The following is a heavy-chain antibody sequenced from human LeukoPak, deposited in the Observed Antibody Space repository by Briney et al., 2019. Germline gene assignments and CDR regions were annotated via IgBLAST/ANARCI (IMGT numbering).Heavy chain of an antibody. J-gene: IGHJ4*02. CDR2: ISAYNGNT. Sequence: ASVNVSCKASGYTFTSYGISWVRQAPGQGLEWMGWISAYNGNTNYAQKLQGRVTMTTDTSASTAYMELRSLRSDDTAVYYCARNQYYYDSSGYYYYFDYWGQGTLVTVSS. CDR1: GYTFTSYG. CDR3: ARNQYYYDSSGYYYYFDY. D-gene: IGHD3-22*01. V-gene: IGHV1-18*01.